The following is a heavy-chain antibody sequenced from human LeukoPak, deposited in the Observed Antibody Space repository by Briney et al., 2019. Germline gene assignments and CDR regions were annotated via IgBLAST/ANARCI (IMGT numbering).Heavy chain of an antibody. CDR3: AIDSLKNCYNYDHFDY. V-gene: IGHV3-30*03. CDR2: ISYDGSNE. Sequence: PGRSLRLSCARSRFTFFTYVMHWVLEAPGKGLEWVAVISYDGSNEYYVDSVKGRFTISRDNSKNILYLQMNSLTAEVTAVYYCAIDSLKNCYNYDHFDYWGQGTLVTVSS. J-gene: IGHJ4*02. D-gene: IGHD5-24*01. CDR1: RFTFFTYV.